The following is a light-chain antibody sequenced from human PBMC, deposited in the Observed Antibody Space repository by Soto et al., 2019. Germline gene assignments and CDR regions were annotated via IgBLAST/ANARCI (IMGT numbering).Light chain of an antibody. V-gene: IGLV2-14*01. Sequence: QSVLTQAPSASGTPGQRVTISCTGTSSDVGGYNYVSWYQQHPGKAPKLMIYEVSNRPSRVSNRFSGSKSGNTASLTISGLQAEDEADYYCSSYTRSSTSYVFGTGTKLTVL. CDR3: SSYTRSSTSYV. J-gene: IGLJ1*01. CDR1: SSDVGGYNY. CDR2: EVS.